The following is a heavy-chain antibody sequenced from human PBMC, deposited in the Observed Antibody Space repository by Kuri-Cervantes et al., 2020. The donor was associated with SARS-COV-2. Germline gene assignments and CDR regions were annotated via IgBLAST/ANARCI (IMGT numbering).Heavy chain of an antibody. V-gene: IGHV3-30-3*01. CDR1: GFTSSSYA. Sequence: GGSLRPSCAASGFTSSSYAMHWVRQAPGKGLEWVAVISYDGSNKYYADSVKGRFTISRDNSKNTLDLKMNSLRAEDTAVYYCARDRAPAWSGYFDYWGQGTLVTVSS. CDR3: ARDRAPAWSGYFDY. CDR2: ISYDGSNK. J-gene: IGHJ4*02. D-gene: IGHD3-3*01.